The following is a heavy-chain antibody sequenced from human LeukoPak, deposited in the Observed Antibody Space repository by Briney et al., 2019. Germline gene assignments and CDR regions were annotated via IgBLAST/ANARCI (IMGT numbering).Heavy chain of an antibody. CDR2: IDRPAKSYAT. V-gene: IGHV3-73*01. CDR1: GFTLSDSA. J-gene: IGHJ5*02. D-gene: IGHD1-26*01. CDR3: TRDRGTYNWLDP. Sequence: GGSLRLSCAASGFTLSDSAIHWVRQASGKGLEWVGLIDRPAKSYATAYGASVGGRFTISRDDSKNTAYLQMDSLKTEDTALYYCTRDRGTYNWLDPWGQGALVTVSS.